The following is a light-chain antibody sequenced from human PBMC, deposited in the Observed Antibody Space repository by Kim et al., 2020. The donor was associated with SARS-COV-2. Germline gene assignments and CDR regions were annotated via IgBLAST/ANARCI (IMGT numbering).Light chain of an antibody. Sequence: QSVLTQPASVSGSPGQSITISCTGTSSDVGGYNYVSWYQQHPGKAPKLMIYDVSNRPSGVSNRFSGSKSGNPASLTISGLQSEDEAEYYCSSYTSSSTQVFGGGTQLTVL. CDR2: DVS. J-gene: IGLJ2*01. CDR3: SSYTSSSTQV. V-gene: IGLV2-14*03. CDR1: SSDVGGYNY.